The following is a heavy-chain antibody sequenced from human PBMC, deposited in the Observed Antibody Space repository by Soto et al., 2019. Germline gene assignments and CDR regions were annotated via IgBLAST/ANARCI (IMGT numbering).Heavy chain of an antibody. CDR3: ARLDDFWSGYSGPLNYYYYYYGMDV. CDR1: GGSIRSSSYY. Sequence: SEALSLTCTVSGGSIRSSSYYRGWIRQPPGKGLEWIGSIYYSGSTYYNPSLKSRVTISVDTSKNQFSLKLSSVTAADTAVYYCARLDDFWSGYSGPLNYYYYYYGMDVWGQGTTVT. D-gene: IGHD3-3*01. V-gene: IGHV4-39*01. CDR2: IYYSGST. J-gene: IGHJ6*02.